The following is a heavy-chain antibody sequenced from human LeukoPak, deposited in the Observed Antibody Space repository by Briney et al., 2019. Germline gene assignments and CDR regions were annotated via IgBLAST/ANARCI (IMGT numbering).Heavy chain of an antibody. D-gene: IGHD6-13*01. CDR1: GYTFTGYY. CDR3: AREAAAGTGSDY. J-gene: IGHJ4*02. Sequence: ASVKVSCKASGYTFTGYYMHWVRQAPGQGLEWMGWINPNSGGTNYAQKFQGWVTMTRDTSISTAYMELSRLRSDDTAVYYCAREAAAGTGSDYWGQGTLVTVSS. CDR2: INPNSGGT. V-gene: IGHV1-2*04.